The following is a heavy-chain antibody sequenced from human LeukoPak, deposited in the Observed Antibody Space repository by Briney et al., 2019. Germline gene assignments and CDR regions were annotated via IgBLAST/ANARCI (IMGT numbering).Heavy chain of an antibody. CDR2: VRDDGSTK. Sequence: QVQLVESGGGVVQPGGSLRLSCAASGFTFRTYGMHWVRQAPGKGVEWMAFVRDDGSTKYYADPVKGRFSISRDNSKDTLYLQMNSLRADDTAVFFCARTVSSSWGFFDSWGQGTLVTVSS. CDR1: GFTFRTYG. D-gene: IGHD6-6*01. CDR3: ARTVSSSWGFFDS. V-gene: IGHV3-30*02. J-gene: IGHJ4*02.